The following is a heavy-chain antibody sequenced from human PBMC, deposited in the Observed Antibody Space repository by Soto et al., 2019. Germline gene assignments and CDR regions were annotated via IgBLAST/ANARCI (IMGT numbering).Heavy chain of an antibody. J-gene: IGHJ4*02. V-gene: IGHV3-23*01. D-gene: IGHD6-19*01. CDR1: GSTFSSYA. CDR3: ARTDSSGWYVYFDY. CDR2: ISGSGGST. Sequence: EVQLLESGGGLVQPGGSLSLPCAASGSTFSSYAMSWVRQAQGRGLEWVSAISGSGGSTYYADSVKGRFTISRDNSKNTLYLQMNSLRAEDTAVYYCARTDSSGWYVYFDYWGQGTLVTVSS.